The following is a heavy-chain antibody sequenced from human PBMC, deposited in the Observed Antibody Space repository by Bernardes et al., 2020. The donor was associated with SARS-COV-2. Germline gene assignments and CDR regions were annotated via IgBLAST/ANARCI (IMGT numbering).Heavy chain of an antibody. CDR3: AKESYYYDSSGYYRYVGY. V-gene: IGHV3-23*01. CDR2: ISGSGGST. J-gene: IGHJ4*02. Sequence: GWSLRLSCAASGFTFSSYAMSWVRQAPGKGLEWVSAISGSGGSTYYADSVKGRFTISRDNSKNTLYLQMNSLRAEDTAVYYCAKESYYYDSSGYYRYVGYWGQGTLVSVSS. CDR1: GFTFSSYA. D-gene: IGHD3-22*01.